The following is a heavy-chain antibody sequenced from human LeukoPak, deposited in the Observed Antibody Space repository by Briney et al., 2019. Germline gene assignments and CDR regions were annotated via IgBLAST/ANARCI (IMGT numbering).Heavy chain of an antibody. V-gene: IGHV1-18*01. CDR2: ISPYRGDT. Sequence: ASVKVSCKASGGTFSSYAISWVRQAPGQGLEWMGWISPYRGDTEYAQKIQGRVSMTTDTSTSTAYMELRSLRSDDTAVYYCARQVLIVGGRYGMDVWGQGTTVTVSS. J-gene: IGHJ6*02. D-gene: IGHD3-22*01. CDR1: GGTFSSYA. CDR3: ARQVLIVGGRYGMDV.